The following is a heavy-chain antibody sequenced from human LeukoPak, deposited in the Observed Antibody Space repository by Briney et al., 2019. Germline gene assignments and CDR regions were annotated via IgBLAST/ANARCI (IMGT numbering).Heavy chain of an antibody. CDR2: ISGSGGST. V-gene: IGHV3-23*01. D-gene: IGHD2-15*01. Sequence: GGSLRLSCAASGFAFSSYAMSWVRQAPGKGLEWVSAISGSGGSTYYADSVKGRFTISRDNSKNTLYLQMNSLRAEDTAVYYCAKERGVVVVAATADYWGQGTLVTVSS. CDR3: AKERGVVVVAATADY. CDR1: GFAFSSYA. J-gene: IGHJ4*02.